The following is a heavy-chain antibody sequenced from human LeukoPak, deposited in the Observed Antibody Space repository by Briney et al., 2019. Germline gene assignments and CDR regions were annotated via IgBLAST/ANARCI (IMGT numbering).Heavy chain of an antibody. J-gene: IGHJ3*02. CDR1: GFTFDDYG. CDR3: ARDTPTQGYYDSSGYYTDAFDI. V-gene: IGHV3-20*04. Sequence: GGSLRLSCAASGFTFDDYGMSWVRQAPGKGLEWVSGINWNGGSTGYAYSVKGRFTISRDNAKNSLYLQMNSLRAEDTALYYCARDTPTQGYYDSSGYYTDAFDIWGQGTMVTVSS. D-gene: IGHD3-22*01. CDR2: INWNGGST.